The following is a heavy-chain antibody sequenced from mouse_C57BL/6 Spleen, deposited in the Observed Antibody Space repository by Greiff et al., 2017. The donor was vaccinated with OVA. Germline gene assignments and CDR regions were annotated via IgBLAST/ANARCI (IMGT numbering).Heavy chain of an antibody. V-gene: IGHV5-16*01. Sequence: EVMLVESEGGLVQPGSSMKLSCTASGFTFSDYYMAWVRQVPEKGLEWVANINYDGSSTYYLDSLKSRFIISRDNAKNILYLQLSSLKSEDTATYCWARTTVGLDFDYWGQGTTLTVSS. D-gene: IGHD1-1*01. CDR1: GFTFSDYY. J-gene: IGHJ2*01. CDR2: INYDGSST. CDR3: ARTTVGLDFDY.